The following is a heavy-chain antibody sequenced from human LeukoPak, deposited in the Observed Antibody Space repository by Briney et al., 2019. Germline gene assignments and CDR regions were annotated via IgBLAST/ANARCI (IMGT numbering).Heavy chain of an antibody. CDR2: IYYTGNA. Sequence: SETLSLTCTVSGGSISSYYWSWIRQPPGRGLEWIGYIYYTGNANYNPSLKSRVTISVDTSKNQFSLKLTSVTAADTAVYFCARGYSATYGRFDPWGQGTLVTVSS. J-gene: IGHJ5*02. CDR3: ARGYSATYGRFDP. CDR1: GGSISSYY. D-gene: IGHD1-26*01. V-gene: IGHV4-59*01.